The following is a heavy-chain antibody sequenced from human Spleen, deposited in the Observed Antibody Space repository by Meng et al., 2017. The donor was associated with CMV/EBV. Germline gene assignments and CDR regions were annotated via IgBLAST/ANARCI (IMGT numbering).Heavy chain of an antibody. CDR2: IKSKTDGGTT. V-gene: IGHV3-15*01. CDR1: GFTFTNAW. J-gene: IGHJ5*02. D-gene: IGHD3-3*01. Sequence: LSCAVSGFTFTNAWMSWVRQAPGKGLEWVGRIKSKTDGGTTDYAASVKGRFTISRDDSKNTLYLQMNSLKTEDTAVYYCSPESGFDPWGQGTLVTVSS. CDR3: SPESGFDP.